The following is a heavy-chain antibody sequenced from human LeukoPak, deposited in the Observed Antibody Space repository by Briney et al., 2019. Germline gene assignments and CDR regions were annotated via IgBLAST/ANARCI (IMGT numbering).Heavy chain of an antibody. CDR2: INPNSGGT. CDR3: ARGTGGAIWNYPFRYFDY. D-gene: IGHD1-7*01. V-gene: IGHV1-2*02. CDR1: GYTFTGYY. Sequence: ASVKVSCKASGYTFTGYYMHWVRQAPGQGLEWMGWINPNSGGTNYAQKFQGRVTMTRDTSISTAYMELSRLRSDDTAVYYCARGTGGAIWNYPFRYFDYWGQGTLVTVSS. J-gene: IGHJ4*02.